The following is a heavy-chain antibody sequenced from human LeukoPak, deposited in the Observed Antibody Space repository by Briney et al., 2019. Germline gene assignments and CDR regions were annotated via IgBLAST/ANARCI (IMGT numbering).Heavy chain of an antibody. V-gene: IGHV4-59*01. Sequence: SETQSLTCTVSGGSISSYYWSWIRQPPGKGLEWIGYIYYSGSTNYNPSLKSRVTIAVDTSKNQFSLNLRSVTAVDTAVYYCARVEEGYGSGRRENYYYYYMDVWGKGTTVTISS. CDR1: GGSISSYY. D-gene: IGHD3-10*01. J-gene: IGHJ6*03. CDR2: IYYSGST. CDR3: ARVEEGYGSGRRENYYYYYMDV.